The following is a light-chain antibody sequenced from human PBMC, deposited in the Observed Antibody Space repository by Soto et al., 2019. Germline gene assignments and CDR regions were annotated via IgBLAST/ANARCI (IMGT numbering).Light chain of an antibody. CDR2: SAS. V-gene: IGKV3-11*01. Sequence: EIVLTQSQATLSLSPGERATLSCRASQSVGSCLAWYQQKPGLAPRLLMYSASSRFTGIPARFSGSGSGTDFTLSISSLEPEDFAVYYCQQCSSWPRTFGQGTKVEIK. CDR3: QQCSSWPRT. CDR1: QSVGSC. J-gene: IGKJ1*01.